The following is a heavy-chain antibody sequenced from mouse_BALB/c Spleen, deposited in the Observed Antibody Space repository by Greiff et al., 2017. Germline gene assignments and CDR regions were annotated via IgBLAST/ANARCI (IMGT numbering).Heavy chain of an antibody. CDR2: INPSTGYT. CDR3: ARRGVASFDY. J-gene: IGHJ2*01. D-gene: IGHD1-1*02. V-gene: IGHV1-7*01. CDR1: GFTFTSYW. Sequence: VQLQQSGAELAKPGASVKMSCKASGFTFTSYWMHWVKQRPGQGLEWIGYINPSTGYTEYNQKFKDKATLTADKSSSTAYMQLSSLTSEDSAVYYCARRGVASFDYWGEGTTLTVSS.